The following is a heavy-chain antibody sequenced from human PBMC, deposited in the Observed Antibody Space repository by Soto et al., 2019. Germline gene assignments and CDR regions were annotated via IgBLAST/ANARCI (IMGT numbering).Heavy chain of an antibody. V-gene: IGHV3-73*01. Sequence: EVQLVESGGGLVQPGGSLKLSCAASGFSFSDSPIHWVRQASGKGLEWVGRITSKASSYATAYVASVKGRFTISRDDSKKTAYLQMNSLKTEDTAVYYCTRGYCSSGSCFQFDYWGQGTLVTVSS. J-gene: IGHJ4*02. CDR3: TRGYCSSGSCFQFDY. CDR2: ITSKASSYAT. D-gene: IGHD2-15*01. CDR1: GFSFSDSP.